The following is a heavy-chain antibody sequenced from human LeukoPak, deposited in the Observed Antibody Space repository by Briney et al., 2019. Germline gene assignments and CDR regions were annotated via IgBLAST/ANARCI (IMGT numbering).Heavy chain of an antibody. J-gene: IGHJ4*02. CDR2: IYYSGST. V-gene: IGHV4-59*01. CDR3: ARGTDDFWSGYPYY. Sequence: SETLSLTCTVSGGSISSYYWSWIRQPPGKGLEWIGYIYYSGSTNYNPSLKSRVTISVDTSKNQFSLKLSSVTAADTAVYYCARGTDDFWSGYPYYWGQGTLVTVSS. D-gene: IGHD3-3*01. CDR1: GGSISSYY.